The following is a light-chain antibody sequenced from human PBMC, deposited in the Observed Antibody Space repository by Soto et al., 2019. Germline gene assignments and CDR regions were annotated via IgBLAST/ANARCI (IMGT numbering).Light chain of an antibody. CDR1: NIGTKS. V-gene: IGLV3-21*04. Sequence: SYELTQSPSVSVAPGRTARIACEGNNIGTKSVHWYQQRPGQAPVVVVYYDSDRPSGIPERFSGSNSGNTATLTISSVEAGDEADYYGQVWDTSTFHPIFGGGTKLTVL. CDR3: QVWDTSTFHPI. J-gene: IGLJ2*01. CDR2: YDS.